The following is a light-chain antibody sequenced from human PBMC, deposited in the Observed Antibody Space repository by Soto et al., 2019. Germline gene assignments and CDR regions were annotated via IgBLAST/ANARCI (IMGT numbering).Light chain of an antibody. CDR1: QGIVTW. V-gene: IGKV1D-12*01. CDR2: GAS. CDR3: QQTNSFPIT. Sequence: DVQVTQSPSFVSASVGDRVTITWRASQGIVTWLAWYQQKPGAAPNLLISGASNLESGVPARFSGSGLGTHFTFTIVSLQPEDSATYYCQQTNSFPITFGQGTRLEI. J-gene: IGKJ5*01.